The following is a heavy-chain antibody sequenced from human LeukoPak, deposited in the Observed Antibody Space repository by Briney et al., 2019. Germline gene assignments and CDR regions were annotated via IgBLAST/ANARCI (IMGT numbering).Heavy chain of an antibody. CDR3: ARGPHDRYCSSTSCYLIDY. CDR1: GGSFSGYY. D-gene: IGHD2-2*01. J-gene: IGHJ4*02. V-gene: IGHV4-34*01. Sequence: SETLSLTCAVYGGSFSGYYWSWIRQPPGKGLEWMGEINHSGSTNYNPYLKSRVTISVDTSKTQFSLKLSSVTAADTAVYYCARGPHDRYCSSTSCYLIDYWGQGTLVTVSS. CDR2: INHSGST.